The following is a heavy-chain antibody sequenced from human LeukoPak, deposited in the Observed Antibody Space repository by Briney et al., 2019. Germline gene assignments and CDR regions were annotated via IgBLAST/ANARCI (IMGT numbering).Heavy chain of an antibody. V-gene: IGHV3-7*01. D-gene: IGHD3-22*01. J-gene: IGHJ4*02. CDR1: GFTFSSYA. CDR3: STGSSGYYYLVDY. CDR2: IRKDGSEY. Sequence: GGSLRLSCAASGFTFSSYAMSWVRQAPGKGLEWVANIRKDGSEYYYADSVKGRFTISRDNAKNSLYLQMNSLRAEDTAVYYCSTGSSGYYYLVDYWGQGTLVTVSS.